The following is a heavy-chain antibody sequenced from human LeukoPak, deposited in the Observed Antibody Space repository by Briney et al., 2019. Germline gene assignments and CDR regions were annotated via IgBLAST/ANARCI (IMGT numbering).Heavy chain of an antibody. Sequence: PSETLSLTCAVSGGSISSSNWWSWVRQPPGKGLEWIGEIYHSGSTNYNPSLKSRVTISVDKSKNQFSLKLSSVTAADTAVYYCARVIPNSYYYDSSGYYCDYWGQGTLVTVSS. CDR1: GGSISSSNW. CDR2: IYHSGST. J-gene: IGHJ4*02. CDR3: ARVIPNSYYYDSSGYYCDY. V-gene: IGHV4-4*02. D-gene: IGHD3-22*01.